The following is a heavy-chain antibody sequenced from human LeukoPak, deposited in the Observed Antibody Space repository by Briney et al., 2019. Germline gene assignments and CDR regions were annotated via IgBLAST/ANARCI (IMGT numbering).Heavy chain of an antibody. CDR3: AREGGTYDSSGYYQAYDAFDI. Sequence: GGSLRLSCAASRFTFSNFWMSWVRQAPGKGLEWVANINQDGSEEYYVDSVKGRFTISRDNAKHSLYLQMYSLRAEDTAIYYCAREGGTYDSSGYYQAYDAFDIWGQGTMVTVSS. CDR2: INQDGSEE. CDR1: RFTFSNFW. J-gene: IGHJ3*02. V-gene: IGHV3-7*05. D-gene: IGHD3-22*01.